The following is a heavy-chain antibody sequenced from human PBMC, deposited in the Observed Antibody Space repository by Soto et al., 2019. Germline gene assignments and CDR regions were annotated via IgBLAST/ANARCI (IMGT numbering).Heavy chain of an antibody. CDR2: ISGSGGST. D-gene: IGHD3-22*01. CDR3: AKSTYYYDSSGRDY. V-gene: IGHV3-23*01. J-gene: IGHJ4*02. Sequence: EVQLLESGGGLVQPGGSLRLSCAASGFTFSSYAMSWVRQAPGKGLEWVSAISGSGGSTYYADSVKDRFTISRDNSKNTLYLQMNSLRAEDTAVYYCAKSTYYYDSSGRDYWGQGTLVTVSS. CDR1: GFTFSSYA.